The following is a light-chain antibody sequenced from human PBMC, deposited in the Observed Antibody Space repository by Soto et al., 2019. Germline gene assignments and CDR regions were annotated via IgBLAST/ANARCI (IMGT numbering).Light chain of an antibody. CDR3: QQYGSSPLFT. V-gene: IGKV3-20*01. CDR1: QSVSSSY. J-gene: IGKJ3*01. CDR2: GAS. Sequence: EIVLTQSPGTLSLSPGERATLSCRASQSVSSSYLAWYQQKPGQAPRLLIYGASSRATGIPDRFSGSGSGTDSTLTISRLEPEDFAVYYCQQYGSSPLFTFVPGTKVDIK.